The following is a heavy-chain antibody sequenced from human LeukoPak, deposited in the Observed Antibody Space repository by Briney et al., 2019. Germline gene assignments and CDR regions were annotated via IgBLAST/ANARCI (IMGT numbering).Heavy chain of an antibody. CDR2: IRGSGGIT. D-gene: IGHD4-11*01. CDR3: AKGRGSNGDGGDC. J-gene: IGHJ4*02. Sequence: GGSLRLSCAASGFTFRSYNMIWVRQAPGEGLEWVSTIRGSGGITYYADPVKGRFTISRDESKNTLYLQMNSLRAEDTAVYYCAKGRGSNGDGGDCWGQGTLVTVYS. V-gene: IGHV3-23*01. CDR1: GFTFRSYN.